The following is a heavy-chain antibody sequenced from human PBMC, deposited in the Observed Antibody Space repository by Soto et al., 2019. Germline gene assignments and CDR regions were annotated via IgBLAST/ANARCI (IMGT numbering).Heavy chain of an antibody. V-gene: IGHV1-69*13. J-gene: IGHJ6*02. D-gene: IGHD3-3*01. CDR3: ARRGTTIFGVVKSYYYGMDV. Sequence: SVKVSCTASVGTFSSYAISWVRQAPGQGLEWMGGIIPIFGTANYAQKFQGRVTITADESTSTAYMELSSLRSEDTAVYYCARRGTTIFGVVKSYYYGMDVWGQGTTVTVSS. CDR2: IIPIFGTA. CDR1: VGTFSSYA.